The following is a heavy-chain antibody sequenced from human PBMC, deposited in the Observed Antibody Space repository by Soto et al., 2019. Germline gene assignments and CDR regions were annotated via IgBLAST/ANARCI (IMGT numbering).Heavy chain of an antibody. Sequence: SETLSLTCAVYGGSFSGYDWTWIRQPPGKGLEWIGEINHSGSTNYNPSLKSRVTISVHTSNSQFSLELSSVTAADTAVYYCARGLITGSHYSGGWYYFDSWGQGTQVTVSS. CDR3: ARGLITGSHYSGGWYYFDS. CDR1: GGSFSGYD. V-gene: IGHV4-34*01. J-gene: IGHJ4*02. CDR2: INHSGST. D-gene: IGHD6-19*01.